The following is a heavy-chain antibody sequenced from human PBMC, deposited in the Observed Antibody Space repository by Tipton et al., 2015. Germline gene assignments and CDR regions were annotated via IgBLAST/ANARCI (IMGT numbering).Heavy chain of an antibody. Sequence: LRLSCTVSGGSISSSSYYWGWIRQPPGKGLEWIGTIYSNGHTFYNPSLKSRLTMSLDTSKNQFNLNLNSVTAADRAVYYCANSNYYDTCWYWGQGTLVTVSS. CDR3: ANSNYYDTCWY. CDR2: IYSNGHT. CDR1: GGSISSSSYY. J-gene: IGHJ4*02. V-gene: IGHV4-39*01. D-gene: IGHD3-22*01.